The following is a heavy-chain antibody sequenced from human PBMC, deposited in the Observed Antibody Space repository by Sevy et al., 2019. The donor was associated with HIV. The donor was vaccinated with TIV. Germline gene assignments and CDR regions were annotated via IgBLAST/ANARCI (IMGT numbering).Heavy chain of an antibody. V-gene: IGHV4-59*01. CDR3: ARVRPEGWIDRDYYFDY. Sequence: SETLSLTCTVSGGSISSYYWSWIRQPPGKGLEWIGYIYYSGSTNYNPSLKSRVTISVDTSKNQFSLKLSSVTAADTAVYYCARVRPEGWIDRDYYFDYWGQGTLVTVSS. D-gene: IGHD1-1*01. CDR1: GGSISSYY. CDR2: IYYSGST. J-gene: IGHJ4*02.